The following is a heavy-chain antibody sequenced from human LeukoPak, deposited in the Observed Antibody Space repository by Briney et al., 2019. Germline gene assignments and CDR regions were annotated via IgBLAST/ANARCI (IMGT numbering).Heavy chain of an antibody. CDR3: ARENSSSWSFDC. CDR2: ISSSSSYI. J-gene: IGHJ4*02. V-gene: IGHV3-21*01. Sequence: GGSLRLSCAASGFTFSSYSMNWVRQAPGKGLEWVSSISSSSSYIYYADSVKGRFTISRDNAKNSLYLQMSSLRAEDTAVYYCARENSSSWSFDCWGQGTLVTVSS. CDR1: GFTFSSYS. D-gene: IGHD6-13*01.